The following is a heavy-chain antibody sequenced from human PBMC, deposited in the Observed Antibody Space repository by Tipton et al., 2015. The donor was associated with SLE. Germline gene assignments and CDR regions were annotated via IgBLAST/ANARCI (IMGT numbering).Heavy chain of an antibody. CDR2: INHSGGI. CDR3: ARGGYDFWSGPGTY. J-gene: IGHJ4*02. CDR1: GGSFSGYY. V-gene: IGHV4-34*01. Sequence: TLSLTCAVYGGSFSGYYWSWIRQPPGKGLEWIGEINHSGGINYKPSLKSRVAISVDTSKNQFSLKLSSVTAADTAVYYCARGGYDFWSGPGTYWGQGSLVTVSS. D-gene: IGHD3-3*01.